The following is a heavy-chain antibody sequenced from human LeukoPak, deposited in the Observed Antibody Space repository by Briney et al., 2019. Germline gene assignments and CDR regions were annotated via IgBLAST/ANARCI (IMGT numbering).Heavy chain of an antibody. V-gene: IGHV3-74*01. CDR1: GFTFSTYW. Sequence: GGSLRLSCAASGFTFSTYWMHWVRQAPGKGLVWVSRIKSDGSTNYADSVKGRFTSSRDNAKNTVSLQMNSLRPEDTGVYYCARAPSEIGGYYPEYFRHWGQGTLVTVSS. CDR2: IKSDGST. J-gene: IGHJ1*01. D-gene: IGHD3-22*01. CDR3: ARAPSEIGGYYPEYFRH.